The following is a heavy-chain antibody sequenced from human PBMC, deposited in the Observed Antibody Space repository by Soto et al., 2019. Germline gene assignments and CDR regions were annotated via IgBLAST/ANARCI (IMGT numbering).Heavy chain of an antibody. CDR1: GFTFSSYW. D-gene: IGHD2-2*01. CDR2: INQDGSEK. Sequence: EVQLVESGGGLVQPGGSLRLSCAASGFTFSSYWMSWVRQAPGKGLEWVANINQDGSEKHYVDSVKGRFTVSRDNAKNSLYLQMNSLRAEDTAVYYCARDCSSVSCYRGGFDPWGQGTLVTVSS. CDR3: ARDCSSVSCYRGGFDP. V-gene: IGHV3-7*01. J-gene: IGHJ5*02.